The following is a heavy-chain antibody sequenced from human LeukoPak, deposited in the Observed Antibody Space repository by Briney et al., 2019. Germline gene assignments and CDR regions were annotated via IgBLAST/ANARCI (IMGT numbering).Heavy chain of an antibody. CDR2: IKSKANNYAT. J-gene: IGHJ4*02. V-gene: IGHV3-73*01. Sequence: GGSLRLSCAASGFTLSGSTMHWVRQASGKGLEWVGRIKSKANNYATAYAASVKGRLIISRDDSKNTAYLQMNSLKTEDTALYYCTANGDSDYWGQGTLVTVSS. CDR1: GFTLSGST. D-gene: IGHD4-17*01. CDR3: TANGDSDY.